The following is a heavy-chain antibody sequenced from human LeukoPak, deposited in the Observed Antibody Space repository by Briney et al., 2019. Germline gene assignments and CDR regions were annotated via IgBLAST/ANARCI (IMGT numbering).Heavy chain of an antibody. CDR1: GYTFTSYD. J-gene: IGHJ4*02. D-gene: IGHD3-3*01. CDR3: ARGRNWSGYYTFHY. Sequence: ASVKVSCKASGYTFTSYDINWVQQATGQGLEWMGWMNPNSGNTGYAQKFQGRVTMTRNTSISTAYMELSSLRSEDTAVYYCARGRNWSGYYTFHYWGQGTLVTVSS. V-gene: IGHV1-8*01. CDR2: MNPNSGNT.